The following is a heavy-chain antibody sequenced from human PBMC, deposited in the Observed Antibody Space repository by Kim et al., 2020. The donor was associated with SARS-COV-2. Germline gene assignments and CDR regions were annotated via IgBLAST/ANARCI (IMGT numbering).Heavy chain of an antibody. J-gene: IGHJ4*02. CDR3: ARVGGRYSSSWYGFAVDY. Sequence: VKGRFTTPRENSKNTLYLQMDSLRAEDTAVYYCARVGGRYSSSWYGFAVDYWGQGTLVTVSS. D-gene: IGHD6-13*01. V-gene: IGHV3-30*01.